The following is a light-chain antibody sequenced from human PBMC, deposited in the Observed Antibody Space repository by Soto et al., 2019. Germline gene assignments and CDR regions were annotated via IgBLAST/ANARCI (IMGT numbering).Light chain of an antibody. J-gene: IGKJ4*01. Sequence: EIVLTQSPATLSLSPGDRQPLSCRASQSVSRYLAGYQQQPGQAPRLLINDAATRATGIPASFSSSRGGTTDSLTTSSLLAEDVAAEYCQQRNDRPRGTFGAGTKVDIK. CDR2: DAA. CDR1: QSVSRY. CDR3: QQRNDRPRGT. V-gene: IGKV3-11*01.